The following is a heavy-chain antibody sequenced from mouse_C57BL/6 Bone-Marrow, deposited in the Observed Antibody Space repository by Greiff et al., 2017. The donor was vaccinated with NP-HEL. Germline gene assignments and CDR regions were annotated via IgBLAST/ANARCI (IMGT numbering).Heavy chain of an antibody. CDR3: ARDYYYFDY. CDR2: INYDGSST. Sequence: EVNVVESEGGLVQPGSSMKLSCTASGFTFSDYYMAWVRQVPEKGLEWVANINYDGSSTYYLDSLKSRFIISRDNAKNILYLQMSSLKSEDTATYYCARDYYYFDYWGQGTTLTVSS. CDR1: GFTFSDYY. V-gene: IGHV5-16*01. J-gene: IGHJ2*01. D-gene: IGHD1-1*01.